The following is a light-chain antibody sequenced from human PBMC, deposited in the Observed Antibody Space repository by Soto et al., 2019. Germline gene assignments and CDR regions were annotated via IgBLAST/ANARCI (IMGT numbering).Light chain of an antibody. Sequence: EIVLTQSPGTLSLSPGERATLSCRASQSVSSSFLAWYQQNPGQAPRLLIYGASNRATGIPDRVSGSGSGTDFTLTISRLEPEDFAVYYCQQYVTSPWAFGQGTKVAIE. J-gene: IGKJ1*01. V-gene: IGKV3-20*01. CDR1: QSVSSSF. CDR2: GAS. CDR3: QQYVTSPWA.